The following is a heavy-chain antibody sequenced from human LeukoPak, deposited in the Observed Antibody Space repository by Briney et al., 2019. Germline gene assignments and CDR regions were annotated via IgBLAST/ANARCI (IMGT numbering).Heavy chain of an antibody. CDR3: ARDLKGTLRFFDY. CDR1: GGTFTSYY. CDR2: INPSGGST. Sequence: AASVKVSCKASGGTFTSYYMHWVRQAPGQGLEWMGIINPSGGSTSYAQKFQGRVTMTRDTSTSTVYMELSSLRSEDTAVYYRARDLKGTLRFFDYWGQGTLVTVSS. J-gene: IGHJ4*02. V-gene: IGHV1-46*01. D-gene: IGHD3-10*01.